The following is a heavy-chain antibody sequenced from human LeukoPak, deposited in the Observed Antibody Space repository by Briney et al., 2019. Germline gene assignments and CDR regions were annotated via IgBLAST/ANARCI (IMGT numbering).Heavy chain of an antibody. CDR1: GGSFSGYY. V-gene: IGHV4-34*01. CDR3: ARGGPGIAAAGY. CDR2: INHSGST. D-gene: IGHD6-13*01. J-gene: IGHJ4*02. Sequence: PFETLTLTCAVYGGSFSGYYWSWIRQPPGKGLEWIGEINHSGSTNYNPSFKSRVTISVDTSKNQFSLKLSSVTAADTAVYYCARGGPGIAAAGYWDQGTLVTVPS.